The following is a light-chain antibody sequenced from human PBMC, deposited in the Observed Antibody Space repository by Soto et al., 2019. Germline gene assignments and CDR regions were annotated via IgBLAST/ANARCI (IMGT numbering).Light chain of an antibody. CDR2: GAS. CDR1: QSVSSSY. V-gene: IGKV3-20*01. J-gene: IGKJ4*01. CDR3: PQYGSSPPDT. Sequence: EIVLTQSPGTMSLSPGERATLSCRASQSVSSSYLAWYQQKPGQAPRLLIYGASSRATGIPDRFSGSGSGTDFTLTISRLEPEDCAVYYCPQYGSSPPDTFGGGTKVEIK.